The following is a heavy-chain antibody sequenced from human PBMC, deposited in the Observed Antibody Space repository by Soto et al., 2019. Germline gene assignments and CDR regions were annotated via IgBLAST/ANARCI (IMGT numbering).Heavy chain of an antibody. CDR3: ARDIDG. J-gene: IGHJ4*02. CDR1: GFTFSSYS. CDR2: ISSSSSTI. V-gene: IGHV3-48*01. D-gene: IGHD2-15*01. Sequence: EVQVVESGGGLVQPGGSGRLSCAASGFTFSSYSMNWVRQAPGKGLEWVSYISSSSSTIFYADSVKGRFTISRDNAKNSLYLQMNSLRAEDTAVYYCARDIDGGGQGTLVTVSS.